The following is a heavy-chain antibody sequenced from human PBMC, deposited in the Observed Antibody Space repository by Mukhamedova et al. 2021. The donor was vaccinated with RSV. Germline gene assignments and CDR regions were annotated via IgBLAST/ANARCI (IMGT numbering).Heavy chain of an antibody. J-gene: IGHJ4*02. CDR3: ARLSDSGAYVDY. Sequence: IRQPPVEGLEWIGTIYYSGTTYYNPSLKSRVTISVDTSKNKFSLNLGSVTAADTAVYYCARLSDSGAYVDYWGQGTLVTVSS. V-gene: IGHV4-39*01. CDR2: IYYSGTT. D-gene: IGHD1-26*01.